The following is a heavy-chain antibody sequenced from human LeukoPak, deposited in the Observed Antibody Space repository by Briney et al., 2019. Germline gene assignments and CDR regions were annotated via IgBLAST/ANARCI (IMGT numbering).Heavy chain of an antibody. CDR1: GYIFTSYG. V-gene: IGHV1-18*01. J-gene: IGHJ5*02. D-gene: IGHD3-22*01. CDR2: ISAYNGNT. Sequence: ASVKVSCKASGYIFTSYGISWVRQAPGQELEWMGWISAYNGNTNYAQKLQGRVTMTTDTSTSTAYMELRSLRSDDTSVYCCARVTLSMIVVVPHFGLFDPWGQGTLVTVSS. CDR3: ARVTLSMIVVVPHFGLFDP.